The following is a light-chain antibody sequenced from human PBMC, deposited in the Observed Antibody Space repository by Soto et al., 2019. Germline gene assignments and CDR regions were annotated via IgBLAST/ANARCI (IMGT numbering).Light chain of an antibody. CDR2: DVT. CDR1: SSDVGAYNY. CDR3: SSYLSSSTS. J-gene: IGLJ1*01. V-gene: IGLV2-14*01. Sequence: QSVLTQPASVSGSHGQSITISCTGTSSDVGAYNYVCWYQQHPGKAPKLMIYDVTTRPSGVSDRFSGSKSGITASLTISGLQAEDEADYFCSSYLSSSTSVGTGTKVTVL.